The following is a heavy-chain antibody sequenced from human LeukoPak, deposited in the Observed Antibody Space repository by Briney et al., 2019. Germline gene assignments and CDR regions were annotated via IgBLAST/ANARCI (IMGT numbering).Heavy chain of an antibody. Sequence: SVKVSCKASGGTFSSYAISWVRQAPGQGLEYMGRIIPLFRTSNYAQKFQGRVTITTDESTSTAYMELSSLRSEDTAVCYCARVGNTVTPYYFDYWGQGTLVTVSS. J-gene: IGHJ4*02. CDR2: IIPLFRTS. CDR1: GGTFSSYA. V-gene: IGHV1-69*05. D-gene: IGHD4-17*01. CDR3: ARVGNTVTPYYFDY.